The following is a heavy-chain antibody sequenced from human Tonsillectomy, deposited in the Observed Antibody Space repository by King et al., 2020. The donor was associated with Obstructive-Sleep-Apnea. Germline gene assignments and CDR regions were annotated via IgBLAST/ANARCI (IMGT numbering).Heavy chain of an antibody. Sequence: VQLVESGAEVKKPGASVQVSCKASGYSFTNCYIHWVRQAPRQGLEWMGIINPAGGSISFAQKFRGRITMTTDTSTSTVYMELNSLTSEDTAVYYCARDPTPTGYCRNTNCERGLFDFWGQGTLVTVSS. CDR1: GYSFTNCY. D-gene: IGHD2-2*03. CDR3: ARDPTPTGYCRNTNCERGLFDF. J-gene: IGHJ4*02. V-gene: IGHV1-46*01. CDR2: INPAGGSI.